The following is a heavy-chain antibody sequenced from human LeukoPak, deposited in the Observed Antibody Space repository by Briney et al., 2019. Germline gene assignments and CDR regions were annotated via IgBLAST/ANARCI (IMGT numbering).Heavy chain of an antibody. D-gene: IGHD6-6*01. V-gene: IGHV4-34*01. CDR2: INHSGST. J-gene: IGHJ5*02. Sequence: SETLSLTCAVYGGSFSGYYWSWIRQPPGKGLEWIWEINHSGSTNYNPSLKSRVTISVDTSKNQFSLKLSSVTAADTAVYYCARVEYSSSYSSKNNWFDPWGQGTLVTVSS. CDR1: GGSFSGYY. CDR3: ARVEYSSSYSSKNNWFDP.